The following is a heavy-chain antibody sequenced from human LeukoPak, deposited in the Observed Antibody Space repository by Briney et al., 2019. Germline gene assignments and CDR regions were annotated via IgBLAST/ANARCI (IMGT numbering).Heavy chain of an antibody. D-gene: IGHD3-9*01. CDR3: ARDRRDYDILTAVYYYYMDV. CDR1: GFTFSSYS. CDR2: ISSSSSSYI. J-gene: IGHJ6*03. V-gene: IGHV3-21*01. Sequence: GGSLRLSCAASGFTFSSYSMNWVRQAPGKGLEWVSSISSSSSSYIYYADSVKGRFTISRDNAKNSLYLQMNSLRAEDTAVYYCARDRRDYDILTAVYYYYMDVWGKGTTVTVSS.